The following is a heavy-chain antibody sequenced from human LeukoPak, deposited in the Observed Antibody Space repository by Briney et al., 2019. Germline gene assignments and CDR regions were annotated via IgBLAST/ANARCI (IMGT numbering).Heavy chain of an antibody. Sequence: SETLSLTCTVSGGSINNGGYYWSWIRQHPGKGLEWIGYIYYSGSTYYNPSLKSRVTISVDTSKNQFSLKLSSVTAADTAVYYCASGSSGWYQVYYYYGMDVWGQGTTVTVSS. D-gene: IGHD6-19*01. CDR3: ASGSSGWYQVYYYYGMDV. CDR2: IYYSGST. V-gene: IGHV4-31*03. CDR1: GGSINNGGYY. J-gene: IGHJ6*02.